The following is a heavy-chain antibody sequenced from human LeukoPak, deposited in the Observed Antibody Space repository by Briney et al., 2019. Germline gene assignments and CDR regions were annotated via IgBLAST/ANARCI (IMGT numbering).Heavy chain of an antibody. CDR3: ARFGSSTWYKGAFDI. CDR1: GFTFSNAW. D-gene: IGHD6-13*01. Sequence: GSLRLSCAASGFTFSNAWMSWVRQAPGKGLEWIGEIVHSGNTKYNPSLKSRVTISVDTSKNQFSLSLTSVTAADTAVYYCARFGSSTWYKGAFDIWGQGTMVTVAS. CDR2: IVHSGNT. V-gene: IGHV4-34*12. J-gene: IGHJ3*02.